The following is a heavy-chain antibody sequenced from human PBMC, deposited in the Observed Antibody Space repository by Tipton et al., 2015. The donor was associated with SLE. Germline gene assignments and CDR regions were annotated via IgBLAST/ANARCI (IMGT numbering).Heavy chain of an antibody. D-gene: IGHD3-10*01. V-gene: IGHV4-59*08. CDR2: IYYSGST. CDR3: ARLLWFGESIGH. CDR1: GGSISSYY. Sequence: TLSLTCTVSGGSISSYYWSWIRQPPGKGLEWIGYIYYSGSTNYNPSLKSRVTISVDTSKNQFSLKLSSVTAADTAVYYCARLLWFGESIGHWGQGTLVTVSS. J-gene: IGHJ4*02.